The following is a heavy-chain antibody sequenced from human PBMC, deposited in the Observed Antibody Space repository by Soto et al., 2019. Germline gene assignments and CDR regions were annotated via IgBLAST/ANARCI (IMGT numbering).Heavy chain of an antibody. CDR1: GFTFSSYG. Sequence: PGGSLRLSCAASGFTFSSYGMHWVRQAPGKGLEWVAVISYDGSNKYYADSVKGRFTISRDNSKNTLYLQMNSLRAEDTAVYYCAKDRSMEWWIQLWFNGLDYWGQGTLVTVSS. V-gene: IGHV3-30*18. CDR2: ISYDGSNK. J-gene: IGHJ4*02. D-gene: IGHD5-18*01. CDR3: AKDRSMEWWIQLWFNGLDY.